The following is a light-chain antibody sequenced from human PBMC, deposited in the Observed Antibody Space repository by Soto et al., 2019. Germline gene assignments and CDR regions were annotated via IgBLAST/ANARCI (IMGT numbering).Light chain of an antibody. V-gene: IGKV3-20*01. CDR2: GAS. Sequence: EIVLTQSPGTLSLSPGERATLSCRASQSVSSSYLAWYQQTPGQAPRLLIYGASSRATGIPDRFSGSGSGSDYSVTISRLEPEDLAVYYWQQYCCSPYTFGQGTKLESK. CDR1: QSVSSSY. CDR3: QQYCCSPYT. J-gene: IGKJ2*01.